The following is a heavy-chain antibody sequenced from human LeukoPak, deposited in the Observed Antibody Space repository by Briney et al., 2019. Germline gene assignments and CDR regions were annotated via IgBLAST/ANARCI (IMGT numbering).Heavy chain of an antibody. V-gene: IGHV3-23*01. CDR1: GFTFSNHA. CDR2: ISSSGSTT. Sequence: GGSLRLSCAASGFTFSNHAMSWVRQAPGKGLEWVSGISSSGSTTFFADHVKGRFTISRDNAKNSLYLQMNTLQAEDTAVYYCARRSPGTSSLFYYYMDVWGKGTTVTVSS. J-gene: IGHJ6*03. D-gene: IGHD1-26*01. CDR3: ARRSPGTSSLFYYYMDV.